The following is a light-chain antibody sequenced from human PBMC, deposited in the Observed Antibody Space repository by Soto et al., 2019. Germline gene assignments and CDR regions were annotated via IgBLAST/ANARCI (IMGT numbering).Light chain of an antibody. Sequence: ELVLTQSPGTLSLSPGERATLSCRASQSVRRTYVAWYQTKPGQAPRLLIYDASSRATGIPDRFSGSESGTDFTLTISRLEPDDFAVYYCQEYGTSRTFGQGTSVEIK. V-gene: IGKV3-20*01. J-gene: IGKJ1*01. CDR3: QEYGTSRT. CDR1: QSVRRTY. CDR2: DAS.